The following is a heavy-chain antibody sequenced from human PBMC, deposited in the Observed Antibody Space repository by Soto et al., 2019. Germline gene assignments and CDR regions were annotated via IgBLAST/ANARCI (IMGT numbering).Heavy chain of an antibody. CDR3: AKPHIVVVTAIPPADRNDAFDI. D-gene: IGHD2-21*02. J-gene: IGHJ3*02. CDR1: GGTFSSYT. V-gene: IGHV1-69*02. CDR2: IIPILGIA. Sequence: SVKVSCKASGGTFSSYTISWVRQAPGQGLEWMGRIIPILGIANYAQKFQGRVTITADKSTSTAYMELSSLRSEDTAVYYCAKPHIVVVTAIPPADRNDAFDIWGQGTMVTVSS.